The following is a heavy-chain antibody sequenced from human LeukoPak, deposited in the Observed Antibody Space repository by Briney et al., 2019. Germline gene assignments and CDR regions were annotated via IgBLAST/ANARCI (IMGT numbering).Heavy chain of an antibody. V-gene: IGHV4-30-4*08. Sequence: PSETLSLTCTVSGGSISSGDYYWSWIRQPPGKGLEWIGYIYYSGSTYYNPSLKSRVTISVDTSKNQFSLKLSSVTAADTAVYYCARMPSGSYGRFDYWGQGTLVTVSS. D-gene: IGHD1-26*01. CDR1: GGSISSGDYY. CDR3: ARMPSGSYGRFDY. CDR2: IYYSGST. J-gene: IGHJ4*02.